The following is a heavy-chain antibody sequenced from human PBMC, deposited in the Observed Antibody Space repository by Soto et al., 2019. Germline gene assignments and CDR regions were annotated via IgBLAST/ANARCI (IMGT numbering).Heavy chain of an antibody. CDR3: TRNLDYAFDI. J-gene: IGHJ3*02. D-gene: IGHD1-7*01. Sequence: HPGGPLRLSCAASGFTFSDSVMYWVRQTSGKGLEWVGRIRSKADSYATAYAAPVKGRCTISRDDSKNTVYLQMNSLNTEDTAVYYCTRNLDYAFDIWGQGTMVTVSS. CDR1: GFTFSDSV. CDR2: IRSKADSYAT. V-gene: IGHV3-73*01.